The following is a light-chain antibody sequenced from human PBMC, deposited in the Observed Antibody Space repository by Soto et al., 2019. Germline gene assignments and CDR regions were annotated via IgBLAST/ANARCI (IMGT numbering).Light chain of an antibody. Sequence: DIQMTQSPSSLSASVGERVTITCRTSQSISTYLNWFQQRPGKAPKLLIYAASRLESGVPSRFSGSGSGTDFTLTISSLQPEDFATYYGQQSYSTPPTFGQGTKAEIK. V-gene: IGKV1-39*01. CDR2: AAS. CDR3: QQSYSTPPT. CDR1: QSISTY. J-gene: IGKJ1*01.